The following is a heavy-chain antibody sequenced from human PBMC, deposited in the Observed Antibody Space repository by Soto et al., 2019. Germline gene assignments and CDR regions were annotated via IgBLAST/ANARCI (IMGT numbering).Heavy chain of an antibody. CDR3: XXXXXXXXNIAGWFGP. J-gene: IGHJ5*02. CDR2: IYHTGST. CDR1: NGSITNDNW. Sequence: QVQLQESGPGLVKPSGTLSLTCAVSNGSITNDNWWSWVRQSPGKGLEWIGDIYHTGSTNYNPSRKSRVIISIDKAXNXXXXXXXXXXXXXXXXXXXXXXXXXXXNIAGWFGPWGQGTLVTVSS. V-gene: IGHV4-4*02. D-gene: IGHD2-21*01.